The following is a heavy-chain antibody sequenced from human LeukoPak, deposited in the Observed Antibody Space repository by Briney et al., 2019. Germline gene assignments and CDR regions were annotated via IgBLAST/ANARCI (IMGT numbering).Heavy chain of an antibody. J-gene: IGHJ3*02. D-gene: IGHD4-11*01. V-gene: IGHV4-30-4*01. CDR3: ARDTTVTTSQAFDI. CDR2: IYYSGST. CDR1: GVSLRSGDYY. Sequence: PSETLSLTCTVSGVSLRSGDYYWSWIRQPPGKCLEWIGYIYYSGSTYYNPSLKSRVTISVDTSKNQCSLKLSSVTAADTAVYYCARDTTVTTSQAFDIWGQGTMVTVSS.